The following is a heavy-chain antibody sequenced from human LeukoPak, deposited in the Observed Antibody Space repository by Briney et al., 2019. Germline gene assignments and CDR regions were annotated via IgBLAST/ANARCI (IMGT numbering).Heavy chain of an antibody. D-gene: IGHD2-8*02. CDR3: VGDILVMGY. Sequence: GGSLRLSCAGSGFTFSGYWMHWVRQAPGKGVVWVSGISSDGTDTNYADSVKGRFTISRDNAKNTLYLQMNSLRADDTAVYYCVGDILVMGYWGQGTPVTVSS. V-gene: IGHV3-74*01. J-gene: IGHJ4*02. CDR2: ISSDGTDT. CDR1: GFTFSGYW.